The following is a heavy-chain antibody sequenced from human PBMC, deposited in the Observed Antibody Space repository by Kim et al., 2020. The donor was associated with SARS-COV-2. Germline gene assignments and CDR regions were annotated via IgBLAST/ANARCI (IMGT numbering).Heavy chain of an antibody. CDR3: AKGGTGYYDSSGLFAFDI. J-gene: IGHJ3*02. Sequence: GGSLRLSCAASGFTFSSYAMSWVRQAPGKGLELVSAISGSGGTTYYADFVKGRFIISRDNSKNTLYLQMNSLRAEDTAVYYCAKGGTGYYDSSGLFAFDIWGQGKMVTVSS. V-gene: IGHV3-23*01. D-gene: IGHD3-22*01. CDR1: GFTFSSYA. CDR2: ISGSGGTT.